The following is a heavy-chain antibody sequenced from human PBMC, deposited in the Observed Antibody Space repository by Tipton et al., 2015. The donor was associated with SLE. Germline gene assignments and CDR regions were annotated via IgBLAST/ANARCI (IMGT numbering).Heavy chain of an antibody. V-gene: IGHV1-69*01. CDR3: ARDRVAAAGGYFDY. D-gene: IGHD6-13*01. Sequence: QLVQSGAEVKKPGSSVKVSCKASGGTFSSYAISWVRQAPGQGLEWMGGIIPIFGTANYAQKFQGRVTITTDESTSTAYMELSSLGSEDAAVDYCARDRVAAAGGYFDYWGQGTLVTVSS. CDR2: IIPIFGTA. CDR1: GGTFSSYA. J-gene: IGHJ4*02.